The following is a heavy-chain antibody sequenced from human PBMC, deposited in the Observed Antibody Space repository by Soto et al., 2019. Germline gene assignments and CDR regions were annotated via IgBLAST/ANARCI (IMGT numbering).Heavy chain of an antibody. D-gene: IGHD1-26*01. CDR2: TYSGGST. Sequence: EVHLVESGGGLMQPGGSLRLSCAASGFTVSTYNMIWVRQAPVKGLEWVSVTYSGGSTQYADSVKGRFTVSRDNSKNTLYLQMSSLRDEDTAVYYSARKLSGAVQGWAYGMDVWGRGTTVTVSS. CDR1: GFTVSTYN. CDR3: ARKLSGAVQGWAYGMDV. J-gene: IGHJ6*02. V-gene: IGHV3-53*02.